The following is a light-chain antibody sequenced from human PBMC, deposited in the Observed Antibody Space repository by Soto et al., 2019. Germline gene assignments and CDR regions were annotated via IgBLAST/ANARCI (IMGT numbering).Light chain of an antibody. CDR3: QQYDNLPPYT. CDR1: QDISNY. CDR2: DAS. V-gene: IGKV1-33*01. Sequence: DIQMTQSPSSLSASVGDRVTITCQASQDISNYLNWYQQKPGKAPKLLIYDASNLETGVPSRFSGSGSARYFTSLISSQQPLDISTYYCQQYDNLPPYTFGQGTKLEIK. J-gene: IGKJ2*01.